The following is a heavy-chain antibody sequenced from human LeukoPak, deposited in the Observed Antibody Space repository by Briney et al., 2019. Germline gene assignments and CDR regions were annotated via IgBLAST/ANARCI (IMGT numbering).Heavy chain of an antibody. CDR1: GFTVSSNY. CDR2: IYSGGST. Sequence: PGGSLRLSCAASGFTVSSNYMSWVRQAPGKGLEWVSVIYSGGSTYYADSAKGRFTISRDNSKNTLYLQMNSLRAEDTAVYHCASGSGSYRTPYYYMDVWGKGTTVTVSS. J-gene: IGHJ6*03. CDR3: ASGSGSYRTPYYYMDV. V-gene: IGHV3-53*01. D-gene: IGHD3-10*01.